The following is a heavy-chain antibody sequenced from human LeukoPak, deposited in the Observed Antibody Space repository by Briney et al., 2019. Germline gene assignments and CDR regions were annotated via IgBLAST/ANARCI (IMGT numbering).Heavy chain of an antibody. D-gene: IGHD6-13*01. CDR2: ISPYNGNT. Sequence: ASVTVSCKASGYTFTSYGISWVRQAPGQGLEWMGWISPYNGNTKYAQTLQGRVTVTTDRSTTTAYMELKSLRSDDTAVYYCARGWDSSTLDRYNWFDSWGQGTLVTVSS. V-gene: IGHV1-18*01. J-gene: IGHJ5*01. CDR3: ARGWDSSTLDRYNWFDS. CDR1: GYTFTSYG.